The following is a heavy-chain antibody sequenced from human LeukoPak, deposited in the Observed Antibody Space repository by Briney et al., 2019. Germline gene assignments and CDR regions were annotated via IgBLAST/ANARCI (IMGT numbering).Heavy chain of an antibody. CDR3: VTLPGRAEVVQSDY. D-gene: IGHD3-22*01. J-gene: IGHJ4*02. CDR2: ITSNGGST. Sequence: GGSLRLSCSASGLTFSTYALFWVRQAPGKGLEYVSAITSNGGSTYYTDSVKGRFTISRDNSKNTLYLQMSGLRAEDTAVYYCVTLPGRAEVVQSDYWGQGTLVTVSS. V-gene: IGHV3-64D*09. CDR1: GLTFSTYA.